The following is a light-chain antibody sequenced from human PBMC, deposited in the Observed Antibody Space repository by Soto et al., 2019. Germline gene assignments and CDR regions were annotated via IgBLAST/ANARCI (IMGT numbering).Light chain of an antibody. CDR1: QSVLYSSNNKNY. CDR3: QQYYTTPWT. V-gene: IGKV4-1*01. Sequence: DIVMTQSPDSLAVSLGERATINCKSSQSVLYSSNNKNYLAWYQQKPGQPPELLIYWASTRESGVPDRFSGSGSGTDFTLTISSLQAEDVAVYYCQQYYTTPWTSGQGTKVEIK. CDR2: WAS. J-gene: IGKJ1*01.